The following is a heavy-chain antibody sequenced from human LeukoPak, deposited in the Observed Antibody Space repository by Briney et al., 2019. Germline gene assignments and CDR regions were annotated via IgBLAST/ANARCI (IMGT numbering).Heavy chain of an antibody. CDR1: GSSLSTSGVG. J-gene: IGHJ3*02. CDR2: IYWNDGK. Sequence: SGPTLVKPTQTLTLTCTFSGSSLSTSGVGVGWIRQPPGKALEWLALIYWNDGKRYSPSLKSRLTITKDTSKNQVVLTMTNMDPVDTATYYCAHRRGSSDAFDIWGQGTMVTVSS. CDR3: AHRRGSSDAFDI. V-gene: IGHV2-5*01. D-gene: IGHD2-15*01.